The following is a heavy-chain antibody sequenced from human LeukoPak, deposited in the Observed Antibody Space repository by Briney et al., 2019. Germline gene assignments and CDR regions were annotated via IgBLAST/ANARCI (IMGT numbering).Heavy chain of an antibody. CDR2: ISGSGGRT. Sequence: GGSLRLSCAASGFTFSSYVMNWVRQAPGKGLEWVSTISGSGGRTSYADSAKGRFTISRDNSKNTLYLQMNSLRAEDTAVYYCAKSNYFDSGGYYFFDYWDQGTLVTVSS. CDR1: GFTFSSYV. J-gene: IGHJ4*02. CDR3: AKSNYFDSGGYYFFDY. D-gene: IGHD3-22*01. V-gene: IGHV3-23*01.